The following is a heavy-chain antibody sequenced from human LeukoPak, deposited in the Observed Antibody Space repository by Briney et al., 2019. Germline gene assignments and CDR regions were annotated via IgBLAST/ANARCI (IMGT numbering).Heavy chain of an antibody. Sequence: ASVKVSCKPSGYTFTGYFMHWVRQAPGQGLVWMGWINPNSGGTNYAQKFQGRVTMTRDTSISTAYIDLSRLTSDDTAVYYCARGSDGDYVGAATFQHWGQGTLVTVSS. CDR3: ARGSDGDYVGAATFQH. CDR2: INPNSGGT. J-gene: IGHJ1*01. CDR1: GYTFTGYF. V-gene: IGHV1-2*02. D-gene: IGHD4-17*01.